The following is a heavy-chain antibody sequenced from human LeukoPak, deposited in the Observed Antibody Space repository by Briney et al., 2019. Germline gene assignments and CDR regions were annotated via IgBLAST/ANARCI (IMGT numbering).Heavy chain of an antibody. CDR1: GYTFTSNL. J-gene: IGHJ4*02. D-gene: IGHD2-2*01. Sequence: ASVKVSCKASGYTFTSNLIHWVRQAPGQGLECVGIINPGDDSTSYAQRFQGRVTMTRDTSTSTDYMELRSLRSDDTAIYYCARDLPRGPANYWGQGTLVTVSS. CDR2: INPGDDST. CDR3: ARDLPRGPANY. V-gene: IGHV1-46*01.